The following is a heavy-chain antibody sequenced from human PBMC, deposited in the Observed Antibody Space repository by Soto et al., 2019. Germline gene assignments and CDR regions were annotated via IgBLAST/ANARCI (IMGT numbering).Heavy chain of an antibody. CDR2: IWYDGGNK. J-gene: IGHJ4*02. CDR1: GFTFSTYG. Sequence: QVQLVESGGGVVQPGRSLRLSCAASGFTFSTYGMHWVRQAPGKGLEWVAAIWYDGGNKYYADSVKGRFTISRDNSKNTLYLQMNSLRAEDTAVYYCAREAKEYYSDYWGQGTLVTVSS. D-gene: IGHD5-12*01. CDR3: AREAKEYYSDY. V-gene: IGHV3-33*01.